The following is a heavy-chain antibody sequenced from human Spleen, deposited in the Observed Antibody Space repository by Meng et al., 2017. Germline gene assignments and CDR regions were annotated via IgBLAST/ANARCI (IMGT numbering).Heavy chain of an antibody. V-gene: IGHV4-34*01. Sequence: GSLRLSCVVSGGSFSDYYWSWIRQPPGKGLERIGEINHSGSTNYNPSLESRATISVDTSQNNLSLKLSSVTAADSAVYYCARGPTTMAHDFDYWGQGTLVTVSS. J-gene: IGHJ4*02. CDR2: INHSGST. CDR3: ARGPTTMAHDFDY. D-gene: IGHD4-11*01. CDR1: GGSFSDYY.